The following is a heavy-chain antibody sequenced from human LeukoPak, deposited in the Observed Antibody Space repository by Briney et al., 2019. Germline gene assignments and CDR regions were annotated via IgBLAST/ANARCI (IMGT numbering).Heavy chain of an antibody. Sequence: GGSLRLSCAASGVTFNSHGMSWVRQSPGKGLEWVTTISGSGYNTYYADSVRGRFTISRDNPKNTVYLQMNTLRAADTAVYYCAKGAEEGVVITSVYYYYMDVWGKGTTVTISS. D-gene: IGHD3-22*01. J-gene: IGHJ6*03. CDR2: ISGSGYNT. V-gene: IGHV3-23*01. CDR3: AKGAEEGVVITSVYYYYMDV. CDR1: GVTFNSHG.